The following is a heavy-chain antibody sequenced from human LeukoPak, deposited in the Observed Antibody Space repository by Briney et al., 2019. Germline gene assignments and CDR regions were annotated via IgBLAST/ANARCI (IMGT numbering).Heavy chain of an antibody. CDR3: ASAPHYYYYMDV. CDR1: GGSISSYY. V-gene: IGHV4-59*01. Sequence: NPSETLSLTCTVSGGSISSYYWSWIRQPPGKGLEWIEYIYYSGSTNYNPSLKSRVTISVDTSKNQFSLKLSSVTAADTAVYYCASAPHYYYYMDVWGKGTTVTISS. CDR2: IYYSGST. J-gene: IGHJ6*03.